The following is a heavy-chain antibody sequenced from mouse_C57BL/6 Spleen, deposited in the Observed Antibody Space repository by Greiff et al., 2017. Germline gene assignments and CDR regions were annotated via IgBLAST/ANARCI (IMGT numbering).Heavy chain of an antibody. CDR1: GYTFTDYN. D-gene: IGHD3-2*02. CDR2: INPNNGGT. V-gene: IGHV1-18*01. CDR3: ARRGSSGYLDY. J-gene: IGHJ2*01. Sequence: EVKLVESGPELVKPGASVKIPCKASGYTFTDYNMDWVKQSHGKSLEWIGDINPNNGGTIYNQKFKGKATLTVDKSSSTAYMELRSLTSEDTAVYYCARRGSSGYLDYWGQGTTLTVSS.